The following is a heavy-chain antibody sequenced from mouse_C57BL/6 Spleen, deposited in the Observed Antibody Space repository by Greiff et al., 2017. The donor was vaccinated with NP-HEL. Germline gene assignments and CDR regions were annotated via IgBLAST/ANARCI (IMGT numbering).Heavy chain of an antibody. CDR1: GYSFTGYY. J-gene: IGHJ4*01. Sequence: VQLKQSGPELVKPGASVKISCKASGYSFTGYYMNWVKQSPEKSLEWIGEINPSTGGTTYNQKFKAKATLTVDKSSSTAYMQLKSLTSEDSAVYYCARYGKRDYAMDYWGQGTSVTVSS. CDR2: INPSTGGT. CDR3: ARYGKRDYAMDY. D-gene: IGHD2-1*01. V-gene: IGHV1-42*01.